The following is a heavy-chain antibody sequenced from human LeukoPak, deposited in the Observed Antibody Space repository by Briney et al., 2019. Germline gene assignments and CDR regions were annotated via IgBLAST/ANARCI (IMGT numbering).Heavy chain of an antibody. CDR2: FYYSGST. CDR3: ATQMYYYYYMDV. V-gene: IGHV4-39*01. J-gene: IGHJ6*03. CDR1: GGSISSSSYY. Sequence: NTSETLSLTCTVSGGSISSSSYYWGWIRQPPGQGLEWIGNFYYSGSTYYNPSLKSRVTISVDTSKNPFSLKLSSVTAADTAVYYCATQMYYYYYMDVWGKGTTVTVSS.